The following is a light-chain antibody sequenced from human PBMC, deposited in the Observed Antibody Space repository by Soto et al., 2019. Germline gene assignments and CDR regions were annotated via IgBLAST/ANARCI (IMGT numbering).Light chain of an antibody. CDR1: QSLSSR. Sequence: IQMTQSPSSLSASVGDRVTITCRASQSLSSRLTWYQQKPGEAPKLLIYETSSLHSGVPSRFSGSGSETDFTLTINSLQPEDFATYFCQQGYSFAFTFGPGTKV. CDR2: ETS. J-gene: IGKJ3*01. CDR3: QQGYSFAFT. V-gene: IGKV1-39*01.